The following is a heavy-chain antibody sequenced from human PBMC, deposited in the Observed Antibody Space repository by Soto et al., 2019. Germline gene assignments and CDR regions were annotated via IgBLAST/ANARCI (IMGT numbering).Heavy chain of an antibody. CDR2: IYYSGST. CDR3: ARVFPGIAVPDAFDI. CDR1: GGSISSYY. V-gene: IGHV4-59*01. J-gene: IGHJ3*02. D-gene: IGHD6-19*01. Sequence: QVQLQESGPGLVKPSETLSLTCTVSGGSISSYYWSWIRQPPGKGLEWIGYIYYSGSTNYNPSLKSRVTISVDTSKNQFSLKLSSVTAADTAVYYCARVFPGIAVPDAFDIWGQGTMVTVSS.